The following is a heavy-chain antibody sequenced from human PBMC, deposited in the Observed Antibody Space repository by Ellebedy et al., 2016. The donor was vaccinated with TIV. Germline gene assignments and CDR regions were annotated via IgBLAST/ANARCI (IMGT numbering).Heavy chain of an antibody. CDR1: GGTFSSYA. J-gene: IGHJ5*02. CDR2: INPSGGST. D-gene: IGHD3-10*01. CDR3: ARARLVTAHNWFDP. V-gene: IGHV1-46*01. Sequence: ASVKVSXKASGGTFSSYAISWVRQAPGQGLEWMGIINPSGGSTSYAQKFQGRVTMTRDTSTSTVYMELRSLRSDDTAVYYCARARLVTAHNWFDPWGQGTLVTVSS.